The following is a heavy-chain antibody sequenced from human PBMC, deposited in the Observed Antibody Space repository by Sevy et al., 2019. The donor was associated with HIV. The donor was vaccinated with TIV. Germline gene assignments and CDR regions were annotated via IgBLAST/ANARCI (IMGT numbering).Heavy chain of an antibody. CDR2: ISSYYGNT. V-gene: IGHV1-18*01. CDR1: GYTFNTYG. J-gene: IGHJ6*02. Sequence: ASVKVSCKASGYTFNTYGISWVRQAPGQGLEWMGWISSYYGNTNFAQKFQGRVTMTTDTITNTAYMELTSLRSDDTAVYYCARVRTRLRQLVEYYLCMDVWGQGTWVTVSS. CDR3: ARVRTRLRQLVEYYLCMDV. D-gene: IGHD6-13*01.